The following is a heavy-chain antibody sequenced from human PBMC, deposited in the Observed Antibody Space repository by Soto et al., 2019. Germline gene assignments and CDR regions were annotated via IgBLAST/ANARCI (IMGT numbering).Heavy chain of an antibody. V-gene: IGHV3-23*01. CDR3: AKDLRFLEWLTE. J-gene: IGHJ1*01. CDR2: ISGSGGST. D-gene: IGHD3-3*01. Sequence: PEVTLRLSCAASGFTFSSYAMSWVRQAPGKGLEWVSAISGSGGSTYYADSVKGRFTISRGNSKNTLYLQMNSLRAEDTAVYYCAKDLRFLEWLTEWGQGTLVTVSS. CDR1: GFTFSSYA.